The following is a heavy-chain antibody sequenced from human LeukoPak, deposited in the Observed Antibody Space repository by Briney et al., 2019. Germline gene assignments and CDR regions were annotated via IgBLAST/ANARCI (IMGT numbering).Heavy chain of an antibody. CDR3: AKDAAAAGPDYYYGMDV. Sequence: GGSLRLSCAASGFAFSTYWMTWVRAAPGKGLEWVAVIWYDGSNKYYADSVKGRFTISRDNSKNTLYLQMNSLRAEDTAVYYCAKDAAAAGPDYYYGMDVWGQGTTVTVSS. CDR1: GFAFSTYW. V-gene: IGHV3-30*02. D-gene: IGHD6-13*01. J-gene: IGHJ6*02. CDR2: IWYDGSNK.